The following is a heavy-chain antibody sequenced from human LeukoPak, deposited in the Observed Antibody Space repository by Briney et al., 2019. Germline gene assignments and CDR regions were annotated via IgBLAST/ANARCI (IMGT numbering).Heavy chain of an antibody. CDR1: GFTFSSYA. CDR3: ARGNYHAFDI. V-gene: IGHV3-30-3*01. J-gene: IGHJ3*02. Sequence: PGRSLRLSCAASGFTFSSYAMHWVRQAPGKGLEWVAVISYDGSNKYYADSVKGRFTISRDNAKNTLYLQMNSLRAEDTAVYYCARGNYHAFDIWGQGTMVTVSS. CDR2: ISYDGSNK. D-gene: IGHD3-22*01.